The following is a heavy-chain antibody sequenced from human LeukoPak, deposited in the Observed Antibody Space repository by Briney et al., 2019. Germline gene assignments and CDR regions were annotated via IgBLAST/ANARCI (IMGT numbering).Heavy chain of an antibody. J-gene: IGHJ4*02. CDR1: GFTFSSYS. D-gene: IGHD6-19*01. CDR3: ARDWRDSSGWFPY. CDR2: ISSSSSYI. Sequence: PGGSLRLSCAASGFTFSSYSMNWVRQAPGKGLEWVSSISSSSSYIYYADSVKGRFTISRDNAKNSLYLQMNSLRAEDTAVYYCARDWRDSSGWFPYWGQGTLVTVSS. V-gene: IGHV3-21*01.